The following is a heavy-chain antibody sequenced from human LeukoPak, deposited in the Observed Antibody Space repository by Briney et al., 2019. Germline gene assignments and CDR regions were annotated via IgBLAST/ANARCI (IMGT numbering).Heavy chain of an antibody. CDR1: GFTFGTNS. V-gene: IGHV3-48*04. Sequence: GGSLRLSCATFGFTFGTNSMNWVRQAPGKGLEWLSYITSSSSIIYYADSVKGQFTISRDNAKNSLYLQMNSLRAEDMALYYCAKGRYSSSSRDAFDIWGQGTMVTVSS. CDR3: AKGRYSSSSRDAFDI. D-gene: IGHD6-6*01. J-gene: IGHJ3*02. CDR2: ITSSSSII.